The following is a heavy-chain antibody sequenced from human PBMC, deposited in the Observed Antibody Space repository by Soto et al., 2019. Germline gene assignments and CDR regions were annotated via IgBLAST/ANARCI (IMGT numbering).Heavy chain of an antibody. CDR1: GDSIGRFY. Sequence: QMQLHESGPGLVKPSETLYLTCNVSGDSIGRFYWSWIRQSAGKGLEWIGRVYSTGGVTYNPALKGRVTISLDRSNNHISLEMSSVIAADTAVYFCARDLSGTGLDIWGRGTRVSVSS. CDR2: VYSTGGV. D-gene: IGHD1-26*01. CDR3: ARDLSGTGLDI. V-gene: IGHV4-4*07. J-gene: IGHJ6*02.